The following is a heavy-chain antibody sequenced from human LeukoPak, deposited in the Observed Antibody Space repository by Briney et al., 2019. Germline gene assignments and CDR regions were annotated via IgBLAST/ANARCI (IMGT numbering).Heavy chain of an antibody. CDR2: ISSRGDDM. D-gene: IGHD3-16*02. V-gene: IGHV3-23*01. Sequence: GGSLRLSCAASAFTFSSCSMTWVRQAPGKGLEWVSSISSRGDDMYYADSVKGRFTSSRDNSKNTLYLQMNSLRPEDTGIYYCVKCYISCPHNWFDSWGQGTLVTVSS. CDR3: VKCYISCPHNWFDS. CDR1: AFTFSSCS. J-gene: IGHJ5*01.